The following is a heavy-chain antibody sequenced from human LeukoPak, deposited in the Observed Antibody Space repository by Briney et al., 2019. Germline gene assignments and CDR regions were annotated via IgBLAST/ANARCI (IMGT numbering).Heavy chain of an antibody. CDR2: INHSGST. CDR3: GRGWSRYFDL. J-gene: IGHJ2*01. V-gene: IGHV4-34*01. CDR1: GGSFSGYY. Sequence: SETLSLTCAVYGGSFSGYYWSWIRQPPGKGLEWIGEINHSGSTTYNPSLKSRVTISVDTSKNQFSLKLSSVSAADTCVYSCGRGWSRYFDLWGRGTLVTVSS. D-gene: IGHD3-3*01.